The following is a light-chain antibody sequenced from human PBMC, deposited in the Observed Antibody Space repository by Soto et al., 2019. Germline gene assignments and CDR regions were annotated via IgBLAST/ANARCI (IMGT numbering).Light chain of an antibody. CDR2: GAS. Sequence: EIVMTQSPATLSVSPGERATLSCRASQSVSSNLAWYQQKPGQAPRLLIYGASTRATGIPARFSGSGSGTEITLTISSLQSEDFAVYYCQQYNNWPPWTFCQGTKVEI. CDR1: QSVSSN. J-gene: IGKJ1*01. CDR3: QQYNNWPPWT. V-gene: IGKV3-15*01.